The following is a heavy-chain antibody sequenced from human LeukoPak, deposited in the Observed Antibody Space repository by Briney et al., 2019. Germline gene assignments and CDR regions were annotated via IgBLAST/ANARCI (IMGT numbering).Heavy chain of an antibody. CDR1: GFTFSSYA. V-gene: IGHV3-30-3*01. D-gene: IGHD4-17*01. CDR2: ISYDGSNK. J-gene: IGHJ4*02. CDR3: ASLDYGDYTENFDY. Sequence: GGSLRLSCAASGFTFSSYAMHWVRQAPGKGLEWVAVISYDGSNKYYADSVKGRFTISRDNSKNTLCLQMNSLRAEDTAVYYCASLDYGDYTENFDYWGQGTLVTVSS.